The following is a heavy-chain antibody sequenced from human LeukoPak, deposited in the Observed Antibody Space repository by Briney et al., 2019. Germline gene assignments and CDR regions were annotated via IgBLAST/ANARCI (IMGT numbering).Heavy chain of an antibody. D-gene: IGHD1-26*01. Sequence: GASVKVSCKVSGYTLTELSMHWVRQAPGKGLEWMEGFDPEDGETIYAQKFQGRVTMTEDTSTDTAYMELSSLRSEDTTMYYCAIRYSGSYYVGVDYWGQGTLVTVSS. CDR3: AIRYSGSYYVGVDY. V-gene: IGHV1-24*01. J-gene: IGHJ4*02. CDR2: FDPEDGET. CDR1: GYTLTELS.